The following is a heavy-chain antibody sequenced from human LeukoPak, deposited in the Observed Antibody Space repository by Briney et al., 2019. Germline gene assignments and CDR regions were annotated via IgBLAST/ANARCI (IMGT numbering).Heavy chain of an antibody. CDR1: GFTVSSNY. V-gene: IGHV3-53*01. CDR3: ASDIVAVAGAFDI. J-gene: IGHJ3*02. CDR2: IYSGGST. D-gene: IGHD6-19*01. Sequence: GGSLRLSCAASGFTVSSNYMSWVRQAPGKGLERVSVIYSGGSTYYADSVKGRFTISRDNSKNTLYLQMNSLRAEDTAVYYCASDIVAVAGAFDIWGQGTMVTVSS.